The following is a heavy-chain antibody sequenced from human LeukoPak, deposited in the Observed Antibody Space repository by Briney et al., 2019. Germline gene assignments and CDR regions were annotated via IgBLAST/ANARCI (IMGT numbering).Heavy chain of an antibody. CDR2: VSWDGGST. CDR3: AKGYYSGYGSGAFDH. Sequence: GGSLRLSCAASGFDFDDFAMHWVRQAPGKGLEWISLVSWDGGSTYYSDSVKGRFTISRDNSKNSLSLQMNSLRAEDTALYYCAKGYYSGYGSGAFDHWGQGTLVTVSS. CDR1: GFDFDDFA. J-gene: IGHJ4*02. V-gene: IGHV3-43D*03. D-gene: IGHD5-12*01.